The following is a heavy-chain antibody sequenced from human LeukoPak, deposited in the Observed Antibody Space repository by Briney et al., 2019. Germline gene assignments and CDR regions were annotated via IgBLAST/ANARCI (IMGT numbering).Heavy chain of an antibody. Sequence: GGSLRLSCAASGFTFSSYWMSWVRQAPGKGLEWVANIKQDGSEKYYVDSVKGRFTISRDNAKNSLYLQMNSLRAEDTAVYYCARLLLAYSSSSGGGFWGQGTLVTVSS. D-gene: IGHD6-6*01. CDR2: IKQDGSEK. V-gene: IGHV3-7*01. CDR3: ARLLLAYSSSSGGGF. CDR1: GFTFSSYW. J-gene: IGHJ4*02.